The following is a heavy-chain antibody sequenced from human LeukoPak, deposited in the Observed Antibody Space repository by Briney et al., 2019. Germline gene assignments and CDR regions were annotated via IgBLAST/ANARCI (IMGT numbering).Heavy chain of an antibody. D-gene: IGHD3-10*01. CDR1: GYTFTGYY. CDR2: INPNSGGT. J-gene: IGHJ5*02. CDR3: ARDAFITMVRGVFDP. V-gene: IGHV1-2*02. Sequence: ASVKVSCKASGYTFTGYYMHWVRQAPGQGLEWMGWINPNSGGTNYAQKFQGRVTMTRDTSISTAYMELRSLRSDDTAVYYCARDAFITMVRGVFDPWGQGTLVTVSS.